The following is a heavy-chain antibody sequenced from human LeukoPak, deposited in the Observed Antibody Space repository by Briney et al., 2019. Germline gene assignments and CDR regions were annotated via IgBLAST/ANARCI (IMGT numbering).Heavy chain of an antibody. J-gene: IGHJ4*02. CDR3: ARFLSFAVTGDLLNY. CDR2: ISAYNGNT. Sequence: GSVKVSCKASGYTFTNYGISWVRQAPGQGLEWMGWISAYNGNTNYAQKLQGRDTMTTDTSTSTAYMELRSLRSDDTAVYYCARFLSFAVTGDLLNYWGQGTLVTVSS. D-gene: IGHD7-27*01. V-gene: IGHV1-18*01. CDR1: GYTFTNYG.